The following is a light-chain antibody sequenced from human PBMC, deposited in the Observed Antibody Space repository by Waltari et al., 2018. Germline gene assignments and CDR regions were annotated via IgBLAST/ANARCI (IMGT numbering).Light chain of an antibody. CDR1: QNVNNN. CDR2: DAS. Sequence: EKVMTQSPATLSVSPGETATLPCRASQNVNNNLAWYQRKPGQAPRLLIYDASTRATGIPARFSGGGSGTEFTLSISSLQSEDFAVYYCQQYDNWPLTFGLGTKLEIK. V-gene: IGKV3-15*01. J-gene: IGKJ2*01. CDR3: QQYDNWPLT.